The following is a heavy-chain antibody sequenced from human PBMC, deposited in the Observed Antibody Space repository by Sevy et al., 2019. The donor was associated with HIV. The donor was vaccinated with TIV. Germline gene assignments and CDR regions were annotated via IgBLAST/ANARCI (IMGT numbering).Heavy chain of an antibody. CDR3: ARESSSWPTEQAFDI. CDR1: GGTFSSYA. V-gene: IGHV1-69*13. Sequence: ASVKVSCKASGGTFSSYAISWVRQAPGQGLEWMGGIIPIFGTANYAQKFQGRVTITADESTGTAYMELSSLRSEDTAVYYCARESSSWPTEQAFDIWGQGTMVTVSS. CDR2: IIPIFGTA. D-gene: IGHD6-13*01. J-gene: IGHJ3*02.